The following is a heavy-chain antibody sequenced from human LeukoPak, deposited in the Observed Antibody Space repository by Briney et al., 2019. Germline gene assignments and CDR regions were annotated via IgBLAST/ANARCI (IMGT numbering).Heavy chain of an antibody. CDR3: ATLWFGEKGYFDY. Sequence: PSETLSLTCAVSGGSISSSNWWSWVRQPPGKGLEWIGEIYHSGSTNYNPSLKSRVTISVDKSKNQFSLKLSSVTAADTAVYYCATLWFGEKGYFDYWGQGTLVTVSS. J-gene: IGHJ4*02. CDR2: IYHSGST. D-gene: IGHD3-10*01. CDR1: GGSISSSNW. V-gene: IGHV4-4*02.